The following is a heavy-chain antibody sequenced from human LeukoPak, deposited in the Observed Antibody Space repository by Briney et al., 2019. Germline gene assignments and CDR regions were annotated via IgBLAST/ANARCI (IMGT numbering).Heavy chain of an antibody. D-gene: IGHD6-6*01. CDR3: ARGAYSSPSSLFDY. CDR2: INPNSGGT. CDR1: GCTFADYH. J-gene: IGHJ4*02. V-gene: IGHV1-2*02. Sequence: ASVKVSFEQSGCTFADYHMHWVRQAPGQGLEWMGWINPNSGGTNYARKFQGRVTMTTDTSISTAYMDLTSLMSDDTAVYYCARGAYSSPSSLFDYWGQGTLVTVSS.